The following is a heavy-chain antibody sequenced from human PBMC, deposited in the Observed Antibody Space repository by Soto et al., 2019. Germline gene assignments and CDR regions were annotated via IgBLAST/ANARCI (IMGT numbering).Heavy chain of an antibody. J-gene: IGHJ4*02. D-gene: IGHD3-22*01. CDR2: IDPSDSYT. CDR3: ARPPNYYDSSGYYYY. CDR1: GYSFTSYW. Sequence: GESLKISCKGSGYSFTSYWISWVRQMPGKGLEWMGRIDPSDSYTNYSPSFQGHVTISADKSISTAYLQWSSLKASDTAMYYCARPPNYYDSSGYYYYWGQGTLVTVPQ. V-gene: IGHV5-10-1*01.